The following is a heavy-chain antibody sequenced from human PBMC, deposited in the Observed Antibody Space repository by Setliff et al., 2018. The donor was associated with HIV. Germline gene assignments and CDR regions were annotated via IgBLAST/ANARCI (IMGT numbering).Heavy chain of an antibody. J-gene: IGHJ6*03. Sequence: ALETLSLTCTVSGVSIDKNYWSWVRRPPGKGLEWIGRVYMSGKTNYSPSLKSRVTISVDTSKNQFSLKLSSVTAADTAVYYCAKGVAGLQYYYCYMDVWGKGTTVTVS. D-gene: IGHD6-19*01. CDR3: AKGVAGLQYYYCYMDV. V-gene: IGHV4-4*07. CDR2: VYMSGKT. CDR1: GVSIDKNY.